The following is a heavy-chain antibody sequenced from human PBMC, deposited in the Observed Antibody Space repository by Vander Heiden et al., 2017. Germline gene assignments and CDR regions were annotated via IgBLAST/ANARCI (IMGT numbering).Heavy chain of an antibody. Sequence: EVLLLESGGCLVQPGGSLRLSWSASGCTFSRYAMSWVRQGPGKGLEWVSAISGSGGSTDDADAVKGRFTIARDKAKNTLYMKMKRMRAEDTAVYYVAKAVGWGSIDDWGQGTLVTVSS. CDR3: AKAVGWGSIDD. V-gene: IGHV3-23*01. CDR2: ISGSGGST. J-gene: IGHJ4*02. D-gene: IGHD1-26*01. CDR1: GCTFSRYA.